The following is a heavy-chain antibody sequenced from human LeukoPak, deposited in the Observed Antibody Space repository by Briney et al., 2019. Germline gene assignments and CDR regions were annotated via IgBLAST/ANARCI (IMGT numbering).Heavy chain of an antibody. CDR1: GYTFTSYY. V-gene: IGHV1-46*01. CDR2: INPSGGST. J-gene: IGHJ3*02. Sequence: AASVKVSCTASGYTFTSYYMHWVRQAPGQGLEWMGIINPSGGSTSYAQKFQGRVTMTRDTSTSTVYMELSRLRSDDTAVYYCAKLRSDAFDIWGQGTMVTVSS. D-gene: IGHD3-16*01. CDR3: AKLRSDAFDI.